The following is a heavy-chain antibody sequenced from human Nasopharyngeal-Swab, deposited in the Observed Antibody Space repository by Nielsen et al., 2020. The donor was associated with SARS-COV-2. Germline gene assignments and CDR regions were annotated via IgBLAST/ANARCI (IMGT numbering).Heavy chain of an antibody. CDR2: ISSSSTI. Sequence: GGSLRLSCAASGFTFSSYSMNWVRQAPGKGLEWVSYISSSSTIYYADSVKGRFTISRDNAKNSLYLQMNSLRAEDTAVYYCARAGIAGDNWFDPWGQGTLVTVSS. V-gene: IGHV3-48*04. CDR1: GFTFSSYS. D-gene: IGHD6-13*01. CDR3: ARAGIAGDNWFDP. J-gene: IGHJ5*02.